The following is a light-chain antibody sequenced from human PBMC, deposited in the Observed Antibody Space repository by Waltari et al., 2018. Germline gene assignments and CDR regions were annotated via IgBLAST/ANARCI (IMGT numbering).Light chain of an antibody. CDR2: GNT. J-gene: IGLJ2*01. V-gene: IGLV1-40*01. CDR1: SSNIGAGYD. Sequence: QSVLTQPPSVSGAPGQIITISCTGSSSNIGAGYDVHWYQQLPGTAPKVLIYGNTNRPSGVPDRVSGSKSGPSASLAITGLQAEDEADYYCQSYDSGLSGSVFGGGTKVTVL. CDR3: QSYDSGLSGSV.